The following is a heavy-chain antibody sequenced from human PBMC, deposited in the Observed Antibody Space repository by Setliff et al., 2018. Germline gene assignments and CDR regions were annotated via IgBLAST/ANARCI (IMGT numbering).Heavy chain of an antibody. CDR1: GGSISSSSYY. J-gene: IGHJ3*02. CDR2: IYYSGST. Sequence: SETLSLTCTVSGGSISSSSYYWSWIRQPPGKGLEWIGYIYYSGSTNYNPSLKSRVTISVDTSKNQFSLKLSSVTAADTAVYYCARASYYYDSSGYYGAGAFDIWGQGTMVTVSS. V-gene: IGHV4-61*01. CDR3: ARASYYYDSSGYYGAGAFDI. D-gene: IGHD3-22*01.